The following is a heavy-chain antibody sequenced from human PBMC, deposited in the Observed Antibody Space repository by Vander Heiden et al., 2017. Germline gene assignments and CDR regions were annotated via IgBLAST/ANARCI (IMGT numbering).Heavy chain of an antibody. V-gene: IGHV1-69*06. CDR1: GGTFSSYA. CDR2: IIPIFGTA. Sequence: QVQLVQSGAEVKKPGSSVKVSCKASGGTFSSYAIRWVRQAPGQGLEWMGGIIPIFGTANYAQKFQGRVTITADKSTSTAYMELSSLRSEDTAVYYCARDKVGRLRSAYYYYYGMDVWGQGTTVTVSS. CDR3: ARDKVGRLRSAYYYYYGMDV. D-gene: IGHD5-12*01. J-gene: IGHJ6*02.